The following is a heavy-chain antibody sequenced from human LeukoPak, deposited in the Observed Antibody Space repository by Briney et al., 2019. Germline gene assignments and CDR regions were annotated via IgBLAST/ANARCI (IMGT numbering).Heavy chain of an antibody. CDR1: GFTFSSYS. J-gene: IGHJ4*02. Sequence: GGSLRLSCAAPGFTFSSYSMNWVRQAPGKGLEWVSSISSSSSYIYYADSVKGRFTISRDNAKNSLYLQMNSLRAEDTAVYYCARADLMLGYCSSTSCYSYFDYWGQGTLVTVSS. D-gene: IGHD2-2*01. CDR2: ISSSSSYI. CDR3: ARADLMLGYCSSTSCYSYFDY. V-gene: IGHV3-21*01.